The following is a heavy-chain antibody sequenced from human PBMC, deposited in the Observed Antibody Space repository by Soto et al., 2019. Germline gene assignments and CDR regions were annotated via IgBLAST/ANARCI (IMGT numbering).Heavy chain of an antibody. CDR3: ARDPSTGPADY. Sequence: GSLRLSCAASGSTFSNYALNWVRQSPGKGLEWVSTIDTSGGSTHYSDSVKGRFAVSRDNSRNTLYLHMISLRDEDTATYYCARDPSTGPADYWGQGTLVTVSS. CDR1: GSTFSNYA. CDR2: IDTSGGST. V-gene: IGHV3-23*01. J-gene: IGHJ4*02. D-gene: IGHD3-9*01.